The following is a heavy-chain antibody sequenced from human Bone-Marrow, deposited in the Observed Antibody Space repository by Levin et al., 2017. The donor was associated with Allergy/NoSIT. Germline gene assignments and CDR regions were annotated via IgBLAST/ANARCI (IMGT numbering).Heavy chain of an antibody. CDR1: GGSIVTNDR. CDR2: THHTGST. J-gene: IGHJ4*02. D-gene: IGHD6-19*01. V-gene: IGHV4-4*02. Sequence: SQTLSLTCAVSGGSIVTNDRWSWVRQPPGKGLEWIGETHHTGSTKYNPSLKSRVTISVDKSNNHFSLRLTSVTAADTAVYYCARQGGWYCDFWGQGTLVTVSS. CDR3: ARQGGWYCDF.